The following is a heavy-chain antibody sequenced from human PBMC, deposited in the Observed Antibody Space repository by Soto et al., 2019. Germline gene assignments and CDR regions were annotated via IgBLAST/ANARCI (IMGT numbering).Heavy chain of an antibody. V-gene: IGHV3-23*01. D-gene: IGHD2-21*01. CDR1: GLTFNTYA. CDR3: AKDWADGVNDC. Sequence: EVQLLESGGGLVQPGGSLRLSCAASGLTFNTYAMTWVRQAPGRGLEWVSTVTGSGSSTFYADSVKGRFTISRDNSKNTLYLQMNSLKADDTALYYCAKDWADGVNDCWGQGTLVTVSS. CDR2: VTGSGSST. J-gene: IGHJ4*02.